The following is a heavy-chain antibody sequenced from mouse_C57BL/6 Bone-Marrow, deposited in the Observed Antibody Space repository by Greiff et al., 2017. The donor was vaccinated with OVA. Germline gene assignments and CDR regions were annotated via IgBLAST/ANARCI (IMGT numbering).Heavy chain of an antibody. J-gene: IGHJ2*01. D-gene: IGHD1-1*01. CDR3: AKPKLYYYGSSYGY. Sequence: VKLQESGPGLVAPSQSLSITCTVSGFSLTSYGVSWVRQPPGKGLEWLGVIWGDGGTNYHSALISGLSISNDNSKSQDFLKLNSLQTDDTATYYGAKPKLYYYGSSYGYWGQGTTLTVSS. V-gene: IGHV2-3*01. CDR2: IWGDGGT. CDR1: GFSLTSYG.